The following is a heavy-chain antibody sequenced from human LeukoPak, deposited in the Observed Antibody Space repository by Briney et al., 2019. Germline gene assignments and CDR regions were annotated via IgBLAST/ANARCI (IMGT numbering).Heavy chain of an antibody. Sequence: PSETLSLTCAVYGGSFSGYYWSWIRHPPGKGLEWIGEINHSGSTNYNPSLKSRVTISVDTSKNQFSLKLSSVTAADTAVYYCVIGYYYHYWGQGTLVTVSS. CDR3: VIGYYYHY. CDR1: GGSFSGYY. CDR2: INHSGST. J-gene: IGHJ4*02. V-gene: IGHV4-34*01.